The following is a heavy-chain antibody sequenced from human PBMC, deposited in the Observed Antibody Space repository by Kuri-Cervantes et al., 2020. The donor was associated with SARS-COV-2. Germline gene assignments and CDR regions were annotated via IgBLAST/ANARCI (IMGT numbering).Heavy chain of an antibody. J-gene: IGHJ4*02. CDR2: IYWDDDK. CDR1: GFSLTTSGMC. D-gene: IGHD1-26*01. CDR3: AHSRVGAGRFDY. V-gene: IGHV2-5*05. Sequence: SGPTLVKPTQTLTLTCTFSGFSLTTSGMCVAWIRQPPGKALEWLALIYWDDDKRYGPSLKSRLTITKDTSKNQVVLTMTNMDPVDTATYYCAHSRVGAGRFDYWGQGTLVTVSS.